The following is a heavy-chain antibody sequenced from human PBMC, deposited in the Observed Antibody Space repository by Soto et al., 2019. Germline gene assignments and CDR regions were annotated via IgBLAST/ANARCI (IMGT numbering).Heavy chain of an antibody. Sequence: PSETLSLTCTVSGGSISSYYWSWIRQPPGKGLEWIGYIYYSGSTNYNPSLRSRVTISVDTSKSQFSLKLSSVTAADTAVYYCARGYYDILTGYYYNPYFDYWGQGTLVTVSS. J-gene: IGHJ4*02. D-gene: IGHD3-9*01. CDR1: GGSISSYY. CDR3: ARGYYDILTGYYYNPYFDY. V-gene: IGHV4-59*01. CDR2: IYYSGST.